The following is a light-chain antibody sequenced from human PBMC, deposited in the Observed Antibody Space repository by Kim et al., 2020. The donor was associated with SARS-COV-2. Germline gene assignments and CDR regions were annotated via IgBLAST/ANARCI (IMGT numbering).Light chain of an antibody. CDR3: QQRRGT. Sequence: EIVLTQSPATLSLSPGERATLSCRASQSISTYLAWYQQKPGQAPRLLIYDASRRDTGIPPRFSGSGSGTDFTLTISSLEPEDFAVYYCQQRRGTFGQGTKVEIK. V-gene: IGKV3-11*01. CDR1: QSISTY. CDR2: DAS. J-gene: IGKJ1*01.